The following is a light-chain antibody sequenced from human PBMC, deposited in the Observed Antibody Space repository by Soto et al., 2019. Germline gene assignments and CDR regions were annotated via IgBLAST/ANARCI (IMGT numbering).Light chain of an antibody. Sequence: DIQMTQSPSTLSASVGDRVTITCRASQTLTVCLAWYQQKPGKAPKLLISKASSLESGVPSRFSGSGSGTDFTLTIRSLQPDDVATYYCQQDSNYPLTFGGGTKVEI. CDR2: KAS. J-gene: IGKJ4*01. V-gene: IGKV1-5*03. CDR3: QQDSNYPLT. CDR1: QTLTVC.